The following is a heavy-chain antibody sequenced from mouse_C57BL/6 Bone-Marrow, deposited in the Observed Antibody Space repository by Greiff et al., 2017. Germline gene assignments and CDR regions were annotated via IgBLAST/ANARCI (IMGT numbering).Heavy chain of an antibody. Sequence: DVQLVESGGDLVKPGGSLKLSCAASGFTFSSYGMSWVRQTPDKRLEWVATISSGGSYTYYPDSVKGRFTISRDNAKNTLYLQMSSLKSEDTAMYYCAYDAHYSGNAMDYWGQGTSVTVSS. V-gene: IGHV5-6*01. D-gene: IGHD2-3*01. CDR2: ISSGGSYT. CDR1: GFTFSSYG. CDR3: AYDAHYSGNAMDY. J-gene: IGHJ4*01.